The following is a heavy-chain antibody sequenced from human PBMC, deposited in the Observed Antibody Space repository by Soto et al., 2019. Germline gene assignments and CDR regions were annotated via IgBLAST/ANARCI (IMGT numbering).Heavy chain of an antibody. CDR2: ISAYNGNT. CDR1: GYTFTSYG. CDR3: ARVGGYCSGGSCYSGWFDP. V-gene: IGHV1-18*01. J-gene: IGHJ5*02. Sequence: EASVKVSCKASGYTFTSYGISWVRQAPGQGLEWMGWISAYNGNTNYAQKLQGRVTMTTDTSTSTAYMELRSLRSDDTAVYYCARVGGYCSGGSCYSGWFDPWGQGTLVTVS. D-gene: IGHD2-15*01.